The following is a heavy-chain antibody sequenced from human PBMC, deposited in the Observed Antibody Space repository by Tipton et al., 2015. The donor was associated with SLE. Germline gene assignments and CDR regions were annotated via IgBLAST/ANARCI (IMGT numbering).Heavy chain of an antibody. J-gene: IGHJ5*02. CDR2: ISAYNGNT. D-gene: IGHD3-10*01. Sequence: QLVQSGAEVKKPGASVKVSCKASDYTFTDYGISWVRQAPGQGLEWMGWISAYNGNTNYAQKFQGRVTMTTDTSSSTAYLELRSLKSDDTAVYYCARGGVYYYGSGWFDPWGQGTLVTVSS. V-gene: IGHV1-18*04. CDR1: DYTFTDYG. CDR3: ARGGVYYYGSGWFDP.